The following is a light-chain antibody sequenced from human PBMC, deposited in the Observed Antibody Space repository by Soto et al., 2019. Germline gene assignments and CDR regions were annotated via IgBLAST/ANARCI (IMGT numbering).Light chain of an antibody. J-gene: IGKJ1*01. Sequence: AIQMTQSPSSLSASVGDRVTITCRASQDIRNELGWYQQKPGKAPKALIYGVPSLQSGVPSRFSGSGSGTDFTLTISSLQPEDFATYYCLQDHNYPRTFGQGTKVEIK. CDR1: QDIRNE. V-gene: IGKV1-6*01. CDR2: GVP. CDR3: LQDHNYPRT.